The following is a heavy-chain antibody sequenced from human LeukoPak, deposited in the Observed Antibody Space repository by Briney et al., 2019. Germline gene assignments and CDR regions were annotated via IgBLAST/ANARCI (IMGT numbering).Heavy chain of an antibody. Sequence: GGSLRFSCAASGSTFSSYAMSWVRQAPGKGLEWVSAISGSGGSTYYADSVKGRFTISRDNSKNTLYLQMNSLRAEDTAVYYCAKDRHIVVVTAFNYYYGMDVWGQGTTVTVSS. CDR3: AKDRHIVVVTAFNYYYGMDV. V-gene: IGHV3-23*01. D-gene: IGHD2-21*02. CDR2: ISGSGGST. J-gene: IGHJ6*02. CDR1: GSTFSSYA.